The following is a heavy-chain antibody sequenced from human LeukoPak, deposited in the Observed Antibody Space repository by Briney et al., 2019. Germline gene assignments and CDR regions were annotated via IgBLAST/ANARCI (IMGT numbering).Heavy chain of an antibody. J-gene: IGHJ6*02. Sequence: GGSLRLFCAASGFTFSSYSMNWVRQAPGKGLEWVSYISSSSSTIYYADSVKGRFTISRDNAKNSLYLQMNSLRDEDTAVYYCAREVTTSRYYGMDVWGQGTTVTVSS. V-gene: IGHV3-48*02. CDR2: ISSSSSTI. D-gene: IGHD4-17*01. CDR3: AREVTTSRYYGMDV. CDR1: GFTFSSYS.